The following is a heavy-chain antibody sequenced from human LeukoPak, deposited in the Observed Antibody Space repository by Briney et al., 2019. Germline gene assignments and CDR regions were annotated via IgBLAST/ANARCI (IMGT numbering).Heavy chain of an antibody. CDR1: GFTFSNYE. CDR3: ARETSYAFDI. V-gene: IGHV3-48*03. J-gene: IGHJ3*02. D-gene: IGHD6-6*01. Sequence: GGSLRLSCAASGFTFSNYEMNWVRQAPGKGLEWVSYISSSGSTIYYADSVKGRFTISRDNAKNSVYLQMNSLRAEDTAVYYCARETSYAFDIWGQGTMVTVSS. CDR2: ISSSGSTI.